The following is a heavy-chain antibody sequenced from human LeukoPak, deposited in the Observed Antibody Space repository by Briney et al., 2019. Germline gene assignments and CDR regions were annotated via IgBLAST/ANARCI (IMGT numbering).Heavy chain of an antibody. CDR1: GGTFSSYA. V-gene: IGHV1-69*06. CDR2: IIPIFGTA. Sequence: SVKVSRKASGGTFSSYAINWVRQAPGQGLEWMGRIIPIFGTANYAQKFQGRVTITADKSTSTAYMELSSLTSEDTAVYYCARDLMYYYDSRGQGVFDYWGQGTLVTVSS. D-gene: IGHD3-22*01. CDR3: ARDLMYYYDSRGQGVFDY. J-gene: IGHJ4*02.